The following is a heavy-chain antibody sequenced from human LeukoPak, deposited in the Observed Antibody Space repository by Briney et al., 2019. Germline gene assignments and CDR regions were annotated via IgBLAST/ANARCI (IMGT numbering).Heavy chain of an antibody. CDR2: INAGNGNT. Sequence: ASVKVSCKASGYIFTSYAMHWVRQAPGQRLEGMGWINAGNGNTKYSQELQGRVTITGDTSASTAYMELSSLRSEDMAVYYCARGLPSSEQWLGNFDYWGQGTLVTVSS. D-gene: IGHD6-19*01. V-gene: IGHV1-3*03. J-gene: IGHJ4*02. CDR3: ARGLPSSEQWLGNFDY. CDR1: GYIFTSYA.